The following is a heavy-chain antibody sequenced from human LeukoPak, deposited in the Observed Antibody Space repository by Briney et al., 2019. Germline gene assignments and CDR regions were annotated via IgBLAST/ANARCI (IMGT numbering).Heavy chain of an antibody. CDR1: GFTFSSYS. CDR3: ARREPLGCSGSSCFAGPVDY. D-gene: IGHD2-2*01. Sequence: GGSLRLSCAASGFTFSSYSMNWVRQAPGKGLEWVSSISGTSSYIYYTDSVKGRFTISRDNGQNSLYLQMNSLRAEDTAGYYCARREPLGCSGSSCFAGPVDYWGQGTLVTVSS. J-gene: IGHJ4*02. V-gene: IGHV3-21*01. CDR2: ISGTSSYI.